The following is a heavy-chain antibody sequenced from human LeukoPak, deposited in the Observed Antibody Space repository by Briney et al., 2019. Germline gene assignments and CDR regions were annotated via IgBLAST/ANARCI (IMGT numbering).Heavy chain of an antibody. CDR3: VSGTCGGSCYILDY. CDR2: ISNDGSSR. CDR1: EFTFSNYG. V-gene: IGHV3-30*03. D-gene: IGHD2-15*01. J-gene: IGHJ4*02. Sequence: PGGSLRLSCEASEFTFSNYGMHWVRQAPGKGLEWLAVISNDGSSRQYRDSVKGRFTVSRDNSKNTLYLQMNSLRAEDTAVYYCVSGTCGGSCYILDYRGQGTLVTVSS.